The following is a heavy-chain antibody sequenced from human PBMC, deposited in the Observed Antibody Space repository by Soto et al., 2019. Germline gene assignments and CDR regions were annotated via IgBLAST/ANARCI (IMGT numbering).Heavy chain of an antibody. CDR2: IDPSDSYT. V-gene: IGHV5-10-1*01. Sequence: PGESLKISCKASGYNFSTYWIGWVRQMPGKGLEWMGRIDPSDSYTNYSPSFQGHVTISADKSISTAYLQWSSLKASDTAMYYCARRAPTLYYDILTGSSPLDYGMDVWGQGTTVTVSS. CDR3: ARRAPTLYYDILTGSSPLDYGMDV. J-gene: IGHJ6*02. CDR1: GYNFSTYW. D-gene: IGHD3-9*01.